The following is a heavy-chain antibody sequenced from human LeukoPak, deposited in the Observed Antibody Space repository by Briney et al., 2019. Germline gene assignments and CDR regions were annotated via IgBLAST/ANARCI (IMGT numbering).Heavy chain of an antibody. D-gene: IGHD5-12*01. CDR1: GFTFDNYA. Sequence: PGGSLRLSCEASGFTFDNYAMHWVRQAPGKRLEWVAVISYDGNREYYPDSVKGRFTISRDNAKNTLYLRMNSLRAEDTAIYYCARKPLSGGYGGTIDYWGQGTLVTVSS. J-gene: IGHJ4*02. V-gene: IGHV3-30-3*01. CDR2: ISYDGNRE. CDR3: ARKPLSGGYGGTIDY.